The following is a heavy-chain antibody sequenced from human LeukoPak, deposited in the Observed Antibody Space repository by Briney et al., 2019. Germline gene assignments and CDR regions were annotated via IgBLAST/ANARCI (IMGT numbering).Heavy chain of an antibody. J-gene: IGHJ4*02. CDR2: ISGSGVTT. D-gene: IGHD3-16*02. CDR3: TTDLDFVKNYDYVWGSYRMEKIDY. CDR1: GFTFSNYG. V-gene: IGHV3-23*01. Sequence: GGSLRLSCAASGFTFSNYGMSWVRQAPGKGLEWVSAISGSGVTTYYADSVKGRFTISRDNSKNTLYLQMNSLRAEDTAVYYCTTDLDFVKNYDYVWGSYRMEKIDYWGQGTLVTVSS.